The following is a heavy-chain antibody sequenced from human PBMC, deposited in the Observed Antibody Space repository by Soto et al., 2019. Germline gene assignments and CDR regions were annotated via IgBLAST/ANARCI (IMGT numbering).Heavy chain of an antibody. Sequence: EVQVVESGGGSVQPGGSLRLSCAASGFTFSRYTMNWVRQAPGKGLEWLSYISGGGGTMSYADSVKGRVTISRDNAKNSVYLQMDSLRAEDPAVYYCARGKRGTYSIDYWGQGTLVTVSS. CDR2: ISGGGGTM. J-gene: IGHJ4*02. D-gene: IGHD1-26*01. CDR1: GFTFSRYT. CDR3: ARGKRGTYSIDY. V-gene: IGHV3-48*04.